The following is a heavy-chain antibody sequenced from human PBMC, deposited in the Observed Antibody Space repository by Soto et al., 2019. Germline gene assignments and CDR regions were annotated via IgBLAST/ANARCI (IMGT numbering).Heavy chain of an antibody. CDR3: ANSFSYGGAVAGTWNENAFDI. J-gene: IGHJ3*02. CDR1: GFTFSSYA. Sequence: GGSLRLSCAASGFTFSSYAMSWVRQAPGKGLEWVSAISGSGGSTYYADSVKGRFTISRDNSKNTLYLQMNSLRAEDTAVYYCANSFSYGGAVAGTWNENAFDIWGQGTMVTVSS. CDR2: ISGSGGST. D-gene: IGHD6-19*01. V-gene: IGHV3-23*01.